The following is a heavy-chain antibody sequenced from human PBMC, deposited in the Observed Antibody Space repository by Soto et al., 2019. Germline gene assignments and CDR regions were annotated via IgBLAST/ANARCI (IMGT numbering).Heavy chain of an antibody. CDR1: GYTFTSYG. J-gene: IGHJ3*02. Sequence: ASVKVSCKASGYTFTSYGIRWVRQAPGQGLEWMGWISAYNGNTNYAQKLQVRVTMTTDTSTSTAYMELRSLRSDDTAVYYCARDAFKRITAPRDAFDIWSQGTMVPVSS. V-gene: IGHV1-18*04. D-gene: IGHD3-3*01. CDR3: ARDAFKRITAPRDAFDI. CDR2: ISAYNGNT.